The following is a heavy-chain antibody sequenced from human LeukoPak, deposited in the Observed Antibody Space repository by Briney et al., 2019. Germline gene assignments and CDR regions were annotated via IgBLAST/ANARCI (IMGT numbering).Heavy chain of an antibody. V-gene: IGHV3-23*01. Sequence: GGSLRLSCAASGFSFSSYAMIWVRQAPGKGLEWVSAISGSGGSTYYADSVKGRFTISRDNSKDTLYLQMNSLRAEDTAVYYCAKLSGYGYGYVSDYWGQGTLVTVSS. CDR2: ISGSGGST. D-gene: IGHD5-18*01. J-gene: IGHJ4*02. CDR3: AKLSGYGYGYVSDY. CDR1: GFSFSSYA.